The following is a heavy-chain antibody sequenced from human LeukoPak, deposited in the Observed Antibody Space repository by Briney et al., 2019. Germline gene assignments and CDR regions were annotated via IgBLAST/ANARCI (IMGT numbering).Heavy chain of an antibody. CDR2: MNPNSGNT. V-gene: IGHV1-8*01. CDR1: GYTFTSYD. J-gene: IGHJ4*02. CDR3: ARDVEMVTEVFDY. Sequence: ASVKVSCKASGYTFTSYDINWVRQSTGQGLEWMGWMNPNSGNTGYAQKFQGRVTMTRNTSISTAYMELSSLRSEDTAVYYCARDVEMVTEVFDYWGQGTLVTVSS. D-gene: IGHD5-24*01.